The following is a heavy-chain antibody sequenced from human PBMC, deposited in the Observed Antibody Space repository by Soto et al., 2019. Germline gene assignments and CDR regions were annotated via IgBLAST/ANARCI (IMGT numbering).Heavy chain of an antibody. V-gene: IGHV4-59*01. Sequence: LSLTCTVSGGSISSYYWSWIRQPPGKGLEWIGYIYYSGSTNYNPSLKSRVTISVDTSKNQFSLKLSSVTAADTAVYYCARVGAARLIGAFDIWGQGTMVTVSS. CDR2: IYYSGST. CDR1: GGSISSYY. CDR3: ARVGAARLIGAFDI. J-gene: IGHJ3*02. D-gene: IGHD6-6*01.